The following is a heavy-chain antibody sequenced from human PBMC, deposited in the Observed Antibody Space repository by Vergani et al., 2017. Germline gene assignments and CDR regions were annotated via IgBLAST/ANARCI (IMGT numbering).Heavy chain of an antibody. CDR2: IYYSGST. J-gene: IGHJ4*02. D-gene: IGHD4-23*01. CDR3: ARGKGPRWVKIDY. Sequence: QLQLQESGPGLVKPSETLSLTCTVSGGSISSSSYYWGWIRQPPGKGLEWIGSIYYSGSTYYNPSLKSRVTISVDTSKNQFSLKLSSVTAADTAVYYCARGKGPRWVKIDYWGQGTLVTVSS. V-gene: IGHV4-39*07. CDR1: GGSISSSSYY.